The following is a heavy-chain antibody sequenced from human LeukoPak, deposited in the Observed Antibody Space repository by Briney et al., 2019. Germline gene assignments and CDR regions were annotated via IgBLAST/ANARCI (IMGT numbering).Heavy chain of an antibody. D-gene: IGHD6-19*01. CDR2: FDPEDGET. J-gene: IGHJ4*02. CDR1: GYTLTELS. V-gene: IGHV1-24*01. CDR3: ATFPIAVAGLFDY. Sequence: ASVKVSCKVSGYTLTELSMHWVRQAPGKGLEWMGGFDPEDGETICAQKFQGRVTMTEDTSTDTAYMELSSLRSEDTAVYYCATFPIAVAGLFDYWGQGTLVTVSS.